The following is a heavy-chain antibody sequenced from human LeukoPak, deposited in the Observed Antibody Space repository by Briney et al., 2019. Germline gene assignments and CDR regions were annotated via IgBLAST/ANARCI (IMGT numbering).Heavy chain of an antibody. CDR3: ARDWSRFDP. CDR1: GGSFSGYY. D-gene: IGHD2-21*01. J-gene: IGHJ5*02. V-gene: IGHV4-34*01. Sequence: SETLPLTCAVYGGSFSGYYWSWIRQPPGKGLEWIGEINHSGSTNYNPSLKSRVTISVDTSKNQFSLKLSSVTAADTAVYYCARDWSRFDPWGQGTLVTVSS. CDR2: INHSGST.